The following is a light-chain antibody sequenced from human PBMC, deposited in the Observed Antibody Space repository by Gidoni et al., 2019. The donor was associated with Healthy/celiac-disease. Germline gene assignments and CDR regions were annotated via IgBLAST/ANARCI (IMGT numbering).Light chain of an antibody. CDR3: SSYTSSSNWV. Sequence: QSALTQPASVSGSPGQSITISCTGTSSDVGGYNYVSWYQQHSVKAPKLMIFDVSNRPSGVSNRFSGSKSGNTASLTISGLQAEDEADYYCSSYTSSSNWVFGGGTKLTVL. CDR1: SSDVGGYNY. V-gene: IGLV2-14*01. CDR2: DVS. J-gene: IGLJ3*02.